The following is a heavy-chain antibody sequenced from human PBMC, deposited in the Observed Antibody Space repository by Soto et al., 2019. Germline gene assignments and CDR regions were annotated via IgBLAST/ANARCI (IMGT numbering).Heavy chain of an antibody. CDR1: GYTFTSYG. CDR3: ASLTPVTTFDYYYGRDV. D-gene: IGHD4-17*01. CDR2: ISAYNGNT. Sequence: ASVKVSCKASGYTFTSYGISWVRQAPGQGLEWMGWISAYNGNTNYAQKLQGRVTMTTDKSTSTAYMELRSLRSEDTAVYYCASLTPVTTFDYYYGRDVWGQGTTVTVSS. V-gene: IGHV1-18*01. J-gene: IGHJ6*02.